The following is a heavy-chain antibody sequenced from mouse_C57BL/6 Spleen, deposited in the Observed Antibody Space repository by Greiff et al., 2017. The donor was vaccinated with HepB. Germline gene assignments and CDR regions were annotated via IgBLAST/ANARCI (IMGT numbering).Heavy chain of an antibody. V-gene: IGHV1-69*01. D-gene: IGHD2-4*01. CDR3: ARVLYEYDGAMDY. CDR1: GYTFTSYW. CDR2: IDPSDSYT. Sequence: QVQLQQPGAELVMPGASVKLSCKASGYTFTSYWMHWVKQRPGQGLEWIGEIDPSDSYTNYNQKFKGKSTLTVDKSSSTAYMQLSSLTSEDSAVYYCARVLYEYDGAMDYWGQGTSVTVAS. J-gene: IGHJ4*01.